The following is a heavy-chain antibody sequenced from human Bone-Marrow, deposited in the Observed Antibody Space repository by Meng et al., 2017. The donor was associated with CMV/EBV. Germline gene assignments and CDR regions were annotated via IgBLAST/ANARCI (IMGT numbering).Heavy chain of an antibody. D-gene: IGHD6-19*01. CDR1: GFTFSSYA. Sequence: GESLKISCAASGFTFSSYAMSWVRQAPGKGLEWVSAISGSGGSTYYADSVKGRFTISRDNSKNTLYLQMNSLRAEDTAIYYCAKRGLRGWYYFDYWGQGTLVTVSS. J-gene: IGHJ4*02. V-gene: IGHV3-23*01. CDR3: AKRGLRGWYYFDY. CDR2: ISGSGGST.